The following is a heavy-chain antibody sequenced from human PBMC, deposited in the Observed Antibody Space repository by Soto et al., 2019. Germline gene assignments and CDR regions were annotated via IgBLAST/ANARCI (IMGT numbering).Heavy chain of an antibody. J-gene: IGHJ5*01. CDR3: ARDRCYDGTCYSASDS. V-gene: IGHV3-48*02. Sequence: PGASLRLSCAASGFSFSTYNMDWVRQAPGKGPEWIAYISTTSFTIYYADSVKGRFTISRDNDRNSLYLEMNSLRDEDTAVYYCARDRCYDGTCYSASDSWGQGTLVTVSS. CDR1: GFSFSTYN. CDR2: ISTTSFTI. D-gene: IGHD2-15*01.